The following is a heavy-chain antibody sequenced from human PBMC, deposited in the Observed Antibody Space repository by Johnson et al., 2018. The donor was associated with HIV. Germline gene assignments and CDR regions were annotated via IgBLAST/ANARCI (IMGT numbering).Heavy chain of an antibody. CDR3: ARGDSSGEAFDI. V-gene: IGHV3-53*01. D-gene: IGHD3-22*01. Sequence: VQLVESGGGLIQPGGSLRLSCAASGFTVSSNYMSWVRQAPGKGLEWVSVIYSVGSTYYADSVKGRFTLSRDNSKNTLSLQLISLRAEDTAVYYCARGDSSGEAFDIGGQGTMVTVSS. CDR1: GFTVSSNY. J-gene: IGHJ3*02. CDR2: IYSVGST.